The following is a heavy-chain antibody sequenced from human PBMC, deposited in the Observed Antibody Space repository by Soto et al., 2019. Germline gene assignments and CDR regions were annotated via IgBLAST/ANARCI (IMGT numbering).Heavy chain of an antibody. CDR3: ARGIGKFDPYYYYGMDV. Sequence: GASVKVSCKASGYTFTSYYMHWVRRAPGQGLEWMGIINPSGGSTSYAQKFQGRVTMTRDTSTSTVYMELSSLRSEDTAVYYCARGIGKFDPYYYYGMDVWGQGTTVTVSS. CDR1: GYTFTSYY. CDR2: INPSGGST. J-gene: IGHJ6*02. V-gene: IGHV1-46*01. D-gene: IGHD3-10*01.